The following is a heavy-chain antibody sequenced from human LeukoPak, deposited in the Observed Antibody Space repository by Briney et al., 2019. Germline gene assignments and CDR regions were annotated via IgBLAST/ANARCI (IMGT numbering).Heavy chain of an antibody. CDR1: GFTFSSYG. J-gene: IGHJ4*02. D-gene: IGHD1-26*01. CDR3: AREGAMIGWLDY. Sequence: GGSLRLSCAASGFTFSSYGMHWVRQAPGKGLEWVAVIWYDGSNKYYADSVKGRFTISRDNSKNTLYLQMNSLRAEDTAVYYCAREGAMIGWLDYWGQGTLVTVSS. V-gene: IGHV3-33*01. CDR2: IWYDGSNK.